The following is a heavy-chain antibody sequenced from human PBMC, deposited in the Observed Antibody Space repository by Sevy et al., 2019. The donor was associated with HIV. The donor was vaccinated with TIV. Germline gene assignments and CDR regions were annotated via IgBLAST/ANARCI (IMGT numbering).Heavy chain of an antibody. Sequence: GGSLRLSCAVSGFTFSNYWMHWVRQVPGKGLVWGSRISNDGTHTSDADSVKGRFTITTDNAKNTLYLQMNSLRAEDTAVDYCASDTNGYFDLDYWGQGVLVTVSS. J-gene: IGHJ4*02. CDR3: ASDTNGYFDLDY. V-gene: IGHV3-74*01. CDR2: ISNDGTHT. CDR1: GFTFSNYW. D-gene: IGHD3-22*01.